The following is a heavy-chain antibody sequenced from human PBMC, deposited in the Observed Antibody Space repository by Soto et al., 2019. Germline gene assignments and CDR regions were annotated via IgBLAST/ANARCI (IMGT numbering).Heavy chain of an antibody. V-gene: IGHV1-3*01. CDR2: INAGNGNT. Sequence: ASVKVSCTASGYTFTSYAMHWVRQAPGQRLEWMGWINAGNGNTKYSQKFQGRVTITRDTSAGTAYMELSSLRSEDTAVYYCATQMGEGYFDYWGQGTLVTVSS. CDR3: ATQMGEGYFDY. J-gene: IGHJ4*02. D-gene: IGHD3-16*01. CDR1: GYTFTSYA.